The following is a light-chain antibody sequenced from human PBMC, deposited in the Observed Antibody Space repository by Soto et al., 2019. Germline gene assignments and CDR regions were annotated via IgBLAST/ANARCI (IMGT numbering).Light chain of an antibody. J-gene: IGLJ2*01. V-gene: IGLV1-40*01. CDR1: SSNIGAGYD. CDR3: QSYDSSLSAVV. Sequence: QSVLTQPPSVSGAPGQRVTISCTGSSSNIGAGYDVHWYQQLPGTAPKLLIYGNSNRPSGVRDRFPGSKSGTSASLAITGLQAEDEADDYCQSYDSSLSAVVFGGGTKLTVL. CDR2: GNS.